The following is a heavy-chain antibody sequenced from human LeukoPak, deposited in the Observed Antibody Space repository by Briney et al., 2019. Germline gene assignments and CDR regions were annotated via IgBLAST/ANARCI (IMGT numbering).Heavy chain of an antibody. Sequence: PGGSLRLSCAASGFTLSSYWMHWVRQAPGKGLVWVSRMNSDGRSKTYADSAKGRFTTSRDNAKNTLYLQMNSLRAEDTAVYYCARASGSYYVGYFQHWGQGTLVTVSS. CDR2: MNSDGRSK. CDR1: GFTLSSYW. D-gene: IGHD1-26*01. J-gene: IGHJ1*01. CDR3: ARASGSYYVGYFQH. V-gene: IGHV3-74*01.